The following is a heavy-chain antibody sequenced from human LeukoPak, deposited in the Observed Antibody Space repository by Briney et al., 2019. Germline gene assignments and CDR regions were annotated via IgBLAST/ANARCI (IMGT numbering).Heavy chain of an antibody. CDR3: ARGGRSLVAAQFDL. CDR2: INHSGST. CDR1: GGSFSGYC. V-gene: IGHV4-34*01. J-gene: IGHJ2*01. Sequence: PSETLSLTCAVYGGSFSGYCWSWIRQPPGKGLEWIGEINHSGSTNYNPSLKSRVTISVDTSKNQFSLKLSSVTAADTAVYYCARGGRSLVAAQFDLWGRGTLVTVSS. D-gene: IGHD2-15*01.